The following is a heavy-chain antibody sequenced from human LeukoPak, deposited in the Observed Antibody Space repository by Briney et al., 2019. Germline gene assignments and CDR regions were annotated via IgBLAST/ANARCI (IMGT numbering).Heavy chain of an antibody. J-gene: IGHJ5*02. Sequence: SETLSLTCTVSGGSISSYYWSWTRQPPGKGLEWIGYIYYSGSTNYNPSLKSRVTISVDTSKNQFSLKLSSVTAADTAVYYCARLRSYCSSTSCYPGWFDPWGQGTLVTVSS. CDR3: ARLRSYCSSTSCYPGWFDP. V-gene: IGHV4-59*08. D-gene: IGHD2-2*01. CDR1: GGSISSYY. CDR2: IYYSGST.